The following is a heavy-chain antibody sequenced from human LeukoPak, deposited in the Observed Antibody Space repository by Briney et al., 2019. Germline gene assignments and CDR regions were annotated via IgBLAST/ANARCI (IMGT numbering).Heavy chain of an antibody. CDR1: GFTFSSYG. D-gene: IGHD6-13*01. Sequence: GGSLRLSCAASGFTFSSYGMHWVRQAPGKGLEWVAVIWYDGSSKYYADSVKGRFTISRDNSKNTLYLQMNSLRAEDTAVYYCARGGGGSSWFPWYFDYWGQGTLVTVSS. CDR3: ARGGGGSSWFPWYFDY. J-gene: IGHJ4*02. CDR2: IWYDGSSK. V-gene: IGHV3-33*01.